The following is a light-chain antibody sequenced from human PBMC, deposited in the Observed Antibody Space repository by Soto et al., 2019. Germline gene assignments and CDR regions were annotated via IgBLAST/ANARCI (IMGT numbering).Light chain of an antibody. Sequence: DIQMTKSPSTLSASVGDRVTITCRASQSISTWLAWYQQKPEKAPKLLIYDASSLESGVPSRFSGSRSGTQFTLTISSLQPDDFATYYCLQYNSYAWTFGQGTKVEIK. CDR1: QSISTW. CDR2: DAS. CDR3: LQYNSYAWT. V-gene: IGKV1-5*01. J-gene: IGKJ1*01.